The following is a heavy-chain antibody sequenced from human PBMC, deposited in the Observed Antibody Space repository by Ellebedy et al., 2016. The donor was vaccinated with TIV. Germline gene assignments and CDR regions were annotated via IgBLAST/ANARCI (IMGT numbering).Heavy chain of an antibody. J-gene: IGHJ4*02. CDR2: ISSSRSSV. D-gene: IGHD1-26*01. CDR1: GFTFSSYS. CDR3: ATVGAYGY. Sequence: PGGSLRLSCAASGFTFSSYSMNWARQAPGKGLEWVSSISSSRSSVYYADSVKGRFTISRDNAKNSLYLQMNSLRAEDTAVYYCATVGAYGYWGQGTLVTVSS. V-gene: IGHV3-21*01.